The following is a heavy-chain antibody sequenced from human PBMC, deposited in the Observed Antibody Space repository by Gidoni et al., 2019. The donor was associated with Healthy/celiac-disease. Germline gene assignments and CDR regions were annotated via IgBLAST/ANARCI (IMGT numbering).Heavy chain of an antibody. CDR3: ARHNYDSSIDY. J-gene: IGHJ4*02. V-gene: IGHV4-39*01. CDR1: GGSISSSSYY. Sequence: QLQLQESGPGLVKPSETLSLTCTVSGGSISSSSYYWGWIRQPPGKGLEWIGSIYYSGSTYYNPSLKSRVTISVDTSKNQFSLKLSSVTAADTAVYYCARHNYDSSIDYWGQGTLVTVSS. CDR2: IYYSGST. D-gene: IGHD3-22*01.